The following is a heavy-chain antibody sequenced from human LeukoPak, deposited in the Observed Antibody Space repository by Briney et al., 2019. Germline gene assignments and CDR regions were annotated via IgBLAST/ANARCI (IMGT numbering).Heavy chain of an antibody. CDR2: INPYSGDT. CDR1: GYTFTGYH. CDR3: ARDQGSLTRSWYTGY. Sequence: ASVKVSCKASGYTFTGYHIHWVRQAPGQGLERMGRINPYSGDTNFAQKFQGRVAMTRDTSITTAYMDLSSLTPDDTAVYFCARDQGSLTRSWYTGYWGQGTQVTVSS. J-gene: IGHJ4*02. V-gene: IGHV1-2*06. D-gene: IGHD6-13*01.